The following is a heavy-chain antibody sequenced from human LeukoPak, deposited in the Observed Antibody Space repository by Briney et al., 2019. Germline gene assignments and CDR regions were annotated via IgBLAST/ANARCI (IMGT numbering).Heavy chain of an antibody. CDR2: IIPIFGTA. J-gene: IGHJ6*03. Sequence: SVKVSCQASGGTFSSYAISWVRQAPGQGLEWMGRIIPIFGTANYAQKLQGRVTITTDESTSTAYMELSRLRSEDTAVYYCAREPITMVRGVTNYYMDVWGKGTTVTVSS. CDR3: AREPITMVRGVTNYYMDV. CDR1: GGTFSSYA. D-gene: IGHD3-10*01. V-gene: IGHV1-69*05.